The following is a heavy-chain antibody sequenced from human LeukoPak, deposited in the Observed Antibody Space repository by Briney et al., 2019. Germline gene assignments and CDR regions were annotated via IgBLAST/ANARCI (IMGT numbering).Heavy chain of an antibody. CDR2: ISYDGSNK. CDR3: AKDYAGATRYFDY. V-gene: IGHV3-30*18. CDR1: GFTFSTYG. J-gene: IGHJ4*02. Sequence: PGRSLRLSCAASGFTFSTYGMHWVRQAPGKGLEWVAVISYDGSNKYCADSVKGRFTISRDNSKNTLYLQMNSLRAGDTAVYYCAKDYAGATRYFDYWGQGTLFTVSS. D-gene: IGHD1-26*01.